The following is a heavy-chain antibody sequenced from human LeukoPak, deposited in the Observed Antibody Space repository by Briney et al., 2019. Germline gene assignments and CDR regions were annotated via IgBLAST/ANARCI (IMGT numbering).Heavy chain of an antibody. Sequence: PSQTLSLTCTVSGGSISGSSYYWGWIRQPPGKGLEWIGNVYYSGTTYYSPSLKSRVTISVDKSKNQFSLKLSSVTAADTAVYYCARDIAARYSSGWYAGPGRGFFDYWGQGTLVTVSS. CDR3: ARDIAARYSSGWYAGPGRGFFDY. CDR2: VYYSGTT. D-gene: IGHD6-19*01. CDR1: GGSISGSSYY. V-gene: IGHV4-39*07. J-gene: IGHJ4*02.